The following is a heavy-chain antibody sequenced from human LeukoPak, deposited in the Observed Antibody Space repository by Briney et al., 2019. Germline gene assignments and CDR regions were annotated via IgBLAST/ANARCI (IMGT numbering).Heavy chain of an antibody. CDR1: GGSISSSTYY. CDR2: MYYIGST. Sequence: SQTLSLTCTVSGGSISSSTYYWGWIRQPPGKGLEWIASMYYIGSTYYNPSLKSRVTISQDTSKNQFSLKLDSVTAVDTAVYYCVKEGFWGRGTLVTVSS. V-gene: IGHV4-39*07. CDR3: VKEGF. J-gene: IGHJ4*02.